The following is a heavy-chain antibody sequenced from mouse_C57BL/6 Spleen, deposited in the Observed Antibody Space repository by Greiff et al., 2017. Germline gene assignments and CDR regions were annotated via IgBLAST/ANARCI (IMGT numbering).Heavy chain of an antibody. CDR1: GYTFTDYE. CDR3: TRSSGQLSAWFAY. Sequence: QVQLQQSGAELVRPGASVTLSCKASGYTFTDYEMHWVKQTPVHGLEWIGAIDPETGGTAYNQKFKGKAILTADKSSSTAYMELRSLTSEDSAVYYCTRSSGQLSAWFAYWGQGTLVTVSA. V-gene: IGHV1-15*01. D-gene: IGHD3-2*02. J-gene: IGHJ3*01. CDR2: IDPETGGT.